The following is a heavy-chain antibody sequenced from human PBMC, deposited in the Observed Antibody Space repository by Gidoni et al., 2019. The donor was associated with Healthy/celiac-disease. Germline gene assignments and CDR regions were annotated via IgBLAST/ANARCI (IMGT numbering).Heavy chain of an antibody. J-gene: IGHJ4*02. CDR1: GYTCTGYY. Sequence: QVQLVQSGAEVKKPGASVKVSCKASGYTCTGYYMHWVRQAPGQGLEWMGWINPNSGGTNYAQKFQGRVTMTRDTSISTAYMELSRLRSDDTAVYYCARDLGSSSERYYFDYWGQGTLVTVSS. V-gene: IGHV1-2*02. CDR3: ARDLGSSSERYYFDY. CDR2: INPNSGGT. D-gene: IGHD6-6*01.